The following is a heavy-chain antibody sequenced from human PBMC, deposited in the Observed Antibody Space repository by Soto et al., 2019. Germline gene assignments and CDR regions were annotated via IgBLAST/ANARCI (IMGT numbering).Heavy chain of an antibody. Sequence: EVQLVESGGGLVQPGGSLRLSCAASGFTFSSYAMSWVRQAPGKGLEWVSAISGSGGSTYYADSVKGRFTISRDNSKNTLYLQMNSLRAEDTAVYYCAKDRRLAPYYYYGMDVWGQGTTVTVSS. J-gene: IGHJ6*02. CDR3: AKDRRLAPYYYYGMDV. V-gene: IGHV3-23*04. CDR2: ISGSGGST. D-gene: IGHD3-9*01. CDR1: GFTFSSYA.